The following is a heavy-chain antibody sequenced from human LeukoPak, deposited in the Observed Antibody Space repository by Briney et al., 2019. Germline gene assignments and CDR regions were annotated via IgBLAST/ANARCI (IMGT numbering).Heavy chain of an antibody. V-gene: IGHV4-34*01. Sequence: SETPSLTCAVYGGSFSGYYWSWIRHPPGKGLEWIGEINHSGSTNYNPSLKSRVTISVDTSKNQFSLKLSSVTAADTAVYYCAMIAAGGYWGQGTLVTVSS. D-gene: IGHD6-13*01. CDR2: INHSGST. CDR1: GGSFSGYY. J-gene: IGHJ4*02. CDR3: AMIAAGGY.